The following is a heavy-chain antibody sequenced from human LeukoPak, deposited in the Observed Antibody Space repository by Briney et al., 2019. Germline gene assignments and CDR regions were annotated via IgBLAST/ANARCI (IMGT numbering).Heavy chain of an antibody. CDR2: IYDSGST. CDR1: GGSISSYY. V-gene: IGHV4-59*08. CDR3: ARLYGDYGYYYGMDV. J-gene: IGHJ6*02. Sequence: SETLSLTCTVSGGSISSYYWSWIRQPPGKGLEWIGYIYDSGSTNYTRSLKSRVTISVDTSKNQFSLKLSSVTAADTAVYYCARLYGDYGYYYGMDVWGQGTTVTVSS. D-gene: IGHD4-17*01.